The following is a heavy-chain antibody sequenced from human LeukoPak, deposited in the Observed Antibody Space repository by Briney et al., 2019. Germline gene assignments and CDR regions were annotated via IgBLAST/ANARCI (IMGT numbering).Heavy chain of an antibody. D-gene: IGHD4/OR15-4a*01. V-gene: IGHV3-23*01. J-gene: IGHJ4*02. CDR1: GFTFTSYA. CDR3: AKGGEFYGGLFDS. Sequence: GESLRLSCAASGFTFTSYAMNWVRQAPGKGLEWVAAISGSGGATYYADSVKGRFTISRDNSGNTVFLQMDSLRADDTAVYYCAKGGEFYGGLFDSWGQGTLVTVSS. CDR2: ISGSGGAT.